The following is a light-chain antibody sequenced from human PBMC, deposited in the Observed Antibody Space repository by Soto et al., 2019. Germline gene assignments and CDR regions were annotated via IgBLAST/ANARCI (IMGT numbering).Light chain of an antibody. CDR1: QSVSSSY. V-gene: IGKV3-20*01. J-gene: IGKJ5*01. Sequence: EIVLTQSPGTLSLSPGERATLSCRASQSVSSSYLAWYQQKPGQAPRLLIYDASSRATGIPDRLSGSGSGTDFTLTISRLEPEDFAVYYCQQYGRSPITFGQGTRLEIK. CDR2: DAS. CDR3: QQYGRSPIT.